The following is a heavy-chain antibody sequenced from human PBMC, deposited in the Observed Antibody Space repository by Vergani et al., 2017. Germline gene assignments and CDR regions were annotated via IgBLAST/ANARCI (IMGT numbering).Heavy chain of an antibody. V-gene: IGHV1-69*01. CDR2: IIPIFGTA. D-gene: IGHD1-7*01. CDR3: ARGDWYYVLYYYNYYMDV. Sequence: QVQLVQSGAEVKKPGSSVKVSCKASGGTFSSYAISWVRQAPGQGLEWMGGIIPIFGTANYAQKFQGRVTITADESTRTAYMELSSLRSEDTAVYYCARGDWYYVLYYYNYYMDVWGKGTTVTVSS. CDR1: GGTFSSYA. J-gene: IGHJ6*03.